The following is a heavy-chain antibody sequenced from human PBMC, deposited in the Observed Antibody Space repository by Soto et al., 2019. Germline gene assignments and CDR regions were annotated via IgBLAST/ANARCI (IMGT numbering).Heavy chain of an antibody. Sequence: EVQLVESGGGLVQPGGSLRLSCAASGFTVSVNLMNWVRQAPGKGLEWASVINSGGSTDYADSVKGRFTISRDISKNTLYLQLNSLRAEDTAVYYCARENYFYGMDVWGPGTTVTVSS. V-gene: IGHV3-66*01. J-gene: IGHJ6*02. CDR3: ARENYFYGMDV. CDR1: GFTVSVNL. CDR2: INSGGST.